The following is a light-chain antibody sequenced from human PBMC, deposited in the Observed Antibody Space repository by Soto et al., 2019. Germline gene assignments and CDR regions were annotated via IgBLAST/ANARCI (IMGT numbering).Light chain of an antibody. V-gene: IGLV2-23*02. CDR3: CSHSRSSTFDVV. CDR2: EAS. J-gene: IGLJ2*01. Sequence: QSALTQPASVSGSPGQSITISCTGTSSDVGSSNLVSWYQKHPDKAPKLMIHEASKRPSGVSNRFSGAKSGNTASLTIAGLQAEDEADYYCCSHSRSSTFDVVFGGGTKVTVL. CDR1: SSDVGSSNL.